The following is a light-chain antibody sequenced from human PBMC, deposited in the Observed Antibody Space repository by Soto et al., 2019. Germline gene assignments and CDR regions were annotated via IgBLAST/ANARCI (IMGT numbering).Light chain of an antibody. CDR2: GAS. CDR1: QSISNSY. V-gene: IGKV3-20*01. Sequence: EIVLTQSPGTLSLSPGERATLSCRASQSISNSYLAWHQQKPGQAPRLLIYGASSRATGIPDRFSGSGSGTDFALTISRLEPEDCAVYYCQQYASSPRTFGQGTKVEI. J-gene: IGKJ1*01. CDR3: QQYASSPRT.